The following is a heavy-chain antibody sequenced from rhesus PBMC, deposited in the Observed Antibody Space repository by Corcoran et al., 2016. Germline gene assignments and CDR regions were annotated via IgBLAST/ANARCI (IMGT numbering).Heavy chain of an antibody. V-gene: IGHV4-76*01. Sequence: QVQLQESGPGVVKPSETLSLTCAVSGGSISGGYDWSWLRQPPGKGLEWIGYIYGSSGSTNYKPSLKNRVSISKDVSKNEFSLKLSSVTAADTAVYYCARIYTVTWLPIDYWGQGVLVTVSS. D-gene: IGHD4-23*01. J-gene: IGHJ4*01. CDR1: GGSISGGYD. CDR2: IYGSSGST. CDR3: ARIYTVTWLPIDY.